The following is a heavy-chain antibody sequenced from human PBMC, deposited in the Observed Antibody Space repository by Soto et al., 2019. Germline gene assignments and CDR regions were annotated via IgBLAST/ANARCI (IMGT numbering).Heavy chain of an antibody. CDR3: WRNDGDDSTNF. Sequence: GASVKVSCKASGYTFTSYGLNWVRRAPGQGLEWMGRIASHDGSTVSAQSFQGRLTLTRDTFTNTAYLDLGALTSDDTGLYFCWRNDGDDSTNFWGQGTLVTVSS. D-gene: IGHD3-22*01. V-gene: IGHV1-18*04. CDR1: GYTFTSYG. CDR2: IASHDGST. J-gene: IGHJ4*02.